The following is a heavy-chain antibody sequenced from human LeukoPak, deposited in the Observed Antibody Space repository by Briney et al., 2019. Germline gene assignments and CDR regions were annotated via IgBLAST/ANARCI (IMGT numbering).Heavy chain of an antibody. V-gene: IGHV3-23*01. CDR2: ISATGGTT. J-gene: IGHJ4*02. CDR3: ARGPSGYHNT. D-gene: IGHD5-12*01. Sequence: GGSLRLSCAASGFTFSSYGMSWVRQAPGKGLEWVSAISATGGTTYYADSVKGRFTISRDNSKNTLYLQMNSLRAEDTAVYYCARGPSGYHNTGGQGTLATVSS. CDR1: GFTFSSYG.